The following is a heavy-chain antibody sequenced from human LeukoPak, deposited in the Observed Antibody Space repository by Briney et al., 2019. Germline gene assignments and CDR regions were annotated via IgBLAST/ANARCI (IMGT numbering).Heavy chain of an antibody. CDR3: ARGPSTIAVAGTYVY. D-gene: IGHD6-19*01. CDR2: ISSSSSYI. V-gene: IGHV3-21*01. CDR1: GFTFSSYS. J-gene: IGHJ4*02. Sequence: GGSLRLSCAASGFTFSSYSMNWVRQAPGKGLEWVSSISSSSSYIYYADSVKGRFTISRDNAKNSLYLQMNSLRAEDTAVYYCARGPSTIAVAGTYVYWGQGTLVTVSS.